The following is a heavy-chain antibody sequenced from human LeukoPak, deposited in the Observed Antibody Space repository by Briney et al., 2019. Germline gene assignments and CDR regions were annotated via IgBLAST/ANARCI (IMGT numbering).Heavy chain of an antibody. CDR3: ARAHREATITFDY. CDR1: GFTFSSYS. V-gene: IGHV3-21*01. Sequence: PGGSLRLSCAASGFTFSSYSMNWVRQAPGKGLEWVSSISSSSSYIYYADSVKGRFTISRDNAKNSLYLQMNSLRAEDTAVYYCARAHREATITFDYWGQGTLVTVSS. J-gene: IGHJ4*02. CDR2: ISSSSSYI. D-gene: IGHD5-12*01.